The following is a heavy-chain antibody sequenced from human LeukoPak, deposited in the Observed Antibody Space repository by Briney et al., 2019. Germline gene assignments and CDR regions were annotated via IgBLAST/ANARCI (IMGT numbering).Heavy chain of an antibody. CDR1: GFTFSSYS. Sequence: GGSLRLSCAASGFTFSSYSMNWVRQAPGKGLEWVSYISSSSSTIYYADSVKGRFTISRDNTKKTLYLEMNSLRAEDTAVYFCARVAHFDRGMDVWGQGTTVTVSS. D-gene: IGHD2/OR15-2a*01. CDR3: ARVAHFDRGMDV. V-gene: IGHV3-48*04. CDR2: ISSSSSTI. J-gene: IGHJ6*02.